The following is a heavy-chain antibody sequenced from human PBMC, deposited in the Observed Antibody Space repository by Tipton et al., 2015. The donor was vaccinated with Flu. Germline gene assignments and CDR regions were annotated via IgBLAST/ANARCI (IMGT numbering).Heavy chain of an antibody. D-gene: IGHD3-3*01. Sequence: SLRLSCAASGFTFSDYYMSWVRQAPGKGLEWVSHISSSGSIINYADSVKGRFTISRDNAKNSLYLHMNSLRAEDTAVYYCARDHPPSITVLGEITDYFGMAVWGQGTTVTVSS. CDR2: ISSSGSII. CDR1: GFTFSDYY. J-gene: IGHJ6*02. CDR3: ARDHPPSITVLGEITDYFGMAV. V-gene: IGHV3-11*01.